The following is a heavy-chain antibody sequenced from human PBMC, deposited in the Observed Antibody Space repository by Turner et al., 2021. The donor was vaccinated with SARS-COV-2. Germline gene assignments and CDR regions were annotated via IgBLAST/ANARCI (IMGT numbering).Heavy chain of an antibody. CDR1: GAPFSSYA. CDR3: ARVTEECSSARCHDNGFDT. V-gene: IGHV1-69*01. D-gene: IGHD2-2*01. CDR2: MMPIVGTA. J-gene: IGHJ5*02. Sequence: QVQLVQSGAEVNQPGSSLKVSCKASGAPFSSYAISCVRKAPGQGLEWMGGMMPIVGTANYAQKFQGRVKITADESTSTAYMEMSSLRSEDKAVYYCARVTEECSSARCHDNGFDTWGQGTLVTVSS.